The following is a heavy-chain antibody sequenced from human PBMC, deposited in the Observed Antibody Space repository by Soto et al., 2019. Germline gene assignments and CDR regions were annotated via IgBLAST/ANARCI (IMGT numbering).Heavy chain of an antibody. Sequence: GGSLRLSCAASGFTFSSYAMSWVRQAPGKGLEWVSAISGSGGSTYYADSVKGRFTISRDNSKNTLYLQMNSLRAEDTAVYYCAKVSAYYYDSSGFRYFDYWGQGTLVTVSS. CDR3: AKVSAYYYDSSGFRYFDY. CDR1: GFTFSSYA. J-gene: IGHJ4*02. D-gene: IGHD3-22*01. CDR2: ISGSGGST. V-gene: IGHV3-23*01.